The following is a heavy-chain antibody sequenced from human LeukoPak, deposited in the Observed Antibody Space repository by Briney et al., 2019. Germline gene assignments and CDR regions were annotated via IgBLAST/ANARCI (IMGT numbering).Heavy chain of an antibody. Sequence: PSETLSLTCTVSGGSISSSSYYWGWIRQPPGKGLEWIGSIYYSGSTYYNPSLKSRVTISVDTSKSQFSLKLSSVTAADTAVYYCASTSEYSSGWYLYWGQGTLVTVSS. D-gene: IGHD6-19*01. J-gene: IGHJ4*02. CDR3: ASTSEYSSGWYLY. V-gene: IGHV4-39*01. CDR2: IYYSGST. CDR1: GGSISSSSYY.